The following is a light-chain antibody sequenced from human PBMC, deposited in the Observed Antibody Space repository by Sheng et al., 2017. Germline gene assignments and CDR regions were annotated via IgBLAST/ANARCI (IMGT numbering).Light chain of an antibody. J-gene: IGKJ2*01. CDR1: QTILYDSNNKNY. CDR3: QQYYATPYT. Sequence: DIVMTQSPDSLAVSLGGRATISCKSSQTILYDSNNKNYLAWYQQKPGQPPKLLIYWASTRESGVPDRFSGGGSGADFTLTISSLKAEDVAVYYCQQYYATPYTFGQGTKVEI. CDR2: WAS. V-gene: IGKV4-1*01.